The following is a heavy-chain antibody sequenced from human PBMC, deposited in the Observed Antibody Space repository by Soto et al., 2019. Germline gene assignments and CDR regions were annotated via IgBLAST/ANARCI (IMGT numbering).Heavy chain of an antibody. CDR2: ISAYNGNT. Sequence: GASVKVSCKASGYTFTSYGISWVRQAPGQGLEWMGWISAYNGNTNYAQKLQGRVTMTTDTSTSTAYMELRSLRSDDTAVYYCARPRGAYCGGDCYSNWFDPWGQGTLVTVSS. D-gene: IGHD2-21*02. V-gene: IGHV1-18*04. CDR1: GYTFTSYG. J-gene: IGHJ5*02. CDR3: ARPRGAYCGGDCYSNWFDP.